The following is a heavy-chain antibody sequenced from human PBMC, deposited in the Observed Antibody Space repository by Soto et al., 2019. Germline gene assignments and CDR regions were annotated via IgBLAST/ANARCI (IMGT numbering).Heavy chain of an antibody. Sequence: QVQLVQSGAEVKKPGASVKVSCKASGYTFTSYYMHWVRQAPGQGLEWMGIINPSGGSTSYAQKFQGRITMTRDTSTSTVYMELSSLRSEDTAVYYCARSLYSSSWYTPSDYWGQGTLVTVSS. D-gene: IGHD6-13*01. CDR2: INPSGGST. CDR1: GYTFTSYY. CDR3: ARSLYSSSWYTPSDY. V-gene: IGHV1-46*03. J-gene: IGHJ4*02.